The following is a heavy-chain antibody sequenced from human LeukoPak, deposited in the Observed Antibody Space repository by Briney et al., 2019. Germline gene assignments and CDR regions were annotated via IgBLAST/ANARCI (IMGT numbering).Heavy chain of an antibody. CDR3: GRAPRPVAWNWFDP. V-gene: IGHV3-49*03. CDR2: IRSKTYGGTS. Sequence: GGSLRLSCTTSGFSFGDYAVGWFRQAPGMGLEWLGFIRSKTYGGTSEYAASLKGRFTMSRDDSKSIAYLQMNSLKIEDTAVYYCGRAPRPVAWNWFDPWGQGTLVTVAS. J-gene: IGHJ5*02. CDR1: GFSFGDYA. D-gene: IGHD2-15*01.